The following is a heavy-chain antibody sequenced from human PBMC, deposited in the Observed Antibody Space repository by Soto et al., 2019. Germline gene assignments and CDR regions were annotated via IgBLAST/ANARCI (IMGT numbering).Heavy chain of an antibody. J-gene: IGHJ4*02. V-gene: IGHV1-18*01. CDR2: ISAYNGNT. Sequence: ASVKVSCKASGYTFTSYGISWVRQAPGQGLEWMGWISAYNGNTNYAQKLQGRVTMTTDTSTSTAYMELRSLRSDDTAVYYCARVSSIMITFGGVQRHFDYWGQGTLVTVSS. D-gene: IGHD3-16*01. CDR1: GYTFTSYG. CDR3: ARVSSIMITFGGVQRHFDY.